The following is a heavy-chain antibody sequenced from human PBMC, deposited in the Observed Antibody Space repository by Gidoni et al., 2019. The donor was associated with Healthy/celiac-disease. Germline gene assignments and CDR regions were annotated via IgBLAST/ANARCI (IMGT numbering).Heavy chain of an antibody. V-gene: IGHV3-7*01. Sequence: EVQLVESGGGLVEPGGSLRLSCAASGFTFSSYWMSWVREASGKGLAWVANIKQDGSEKDYVDSVKGRFPISRDNAKNSLYLQMNSLRAEDTAVYYCARWSYSSGWSFDYWGQGTLVTVSS. CDR2: IKQDGSEK. J-gene: IGHJ4*02. CDR1: GFTFSSYW. CDR3: ARWSYSSGWSFDY. D-gene: IGHD6-19*01.